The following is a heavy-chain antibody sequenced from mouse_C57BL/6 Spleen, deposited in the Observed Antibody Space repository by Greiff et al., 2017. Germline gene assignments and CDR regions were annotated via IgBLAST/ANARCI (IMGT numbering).Heavy chain of an antibody. Sequence: QVQLQQSGTELVKPGASVKLSCKASGYTFTSYWMHWVKQRPGQGLEWIGNINPSNGGTNYNEKFKSKATLTVDKSSSTAYMQLSSLTSEDSAVYYCARGGYYGSSSLWYFDVWGTGTTVTVSS. J-gene: IGHJ1*03. CDR3: ARGGYYGSSSLWYFDV. CDR2: INPSNGGT. CDR1: GYTFTSYW. D-gene: IGHD1-1*01. V-gene: IGHV1-53*01.